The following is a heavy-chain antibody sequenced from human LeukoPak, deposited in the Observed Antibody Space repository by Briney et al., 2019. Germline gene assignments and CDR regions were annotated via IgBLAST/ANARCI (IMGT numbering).Heavy chain of an antibody. V-gene: IGHV1-18*01. CDR3: ARDLGYSYGSRWFDP. CDR2: ISAYNGNT. J-gene: IGHJ5*02. D-gene: IGHD5-18*01. Sequence: ASVKVSCKASGYTFTSYGISWVRQAPGQGLEWMGWISAYNGNTNYAQKLQGRVTITADESTSTAYMELSSLRSEDTAVYYCARDLGYSYGSRWFDPWGQGTLVTVSS. CDR1: GYTFTSYG.